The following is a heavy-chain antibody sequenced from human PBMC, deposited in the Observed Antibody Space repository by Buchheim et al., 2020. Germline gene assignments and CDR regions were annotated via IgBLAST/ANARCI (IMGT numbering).Heavy chain of an antibody. D-gene: IGHD2-2*01. CDR2: ISYDGSNK. V-gene: IGHV3-30*04. J-gene: IGHJ6*02. CDR3: ARVLARYCSSTSCYDGMDV. Sequence: QVQLVESGGGVVQPGRSLRLSCAASGFTFSSYAMHWVRQAPGKGLEWVAVISYDGSNKYYADSVKGRFTSSRDNSKNTLYPQMNSLRAEDTAVYYCARVLARYCSSTSCYDGMDVWGQGTT. CDR1: GFTFSSYA.